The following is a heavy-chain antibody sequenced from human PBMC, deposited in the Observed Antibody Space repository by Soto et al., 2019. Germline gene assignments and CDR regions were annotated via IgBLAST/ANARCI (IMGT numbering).Heavy chain of an antibody. CDR3: AKDILGLTGFFDI. J-gene: IGHJ3*02. D-gene: IGHD7-27*01. V-gene: IGHV3-9*01. CDR2: ISWNSGSI. Sequence: PGGSLRLSCAASGFTFDDYAMHWVRQAPGKGLEWVSGISWNSGSIGYADSVKGRFTISRDNAKNSLYLQMNSLRAEDTALYYCAKDILGLTGFFDIWGQGTMVTVSS. CDR1: GFTFDDYA.